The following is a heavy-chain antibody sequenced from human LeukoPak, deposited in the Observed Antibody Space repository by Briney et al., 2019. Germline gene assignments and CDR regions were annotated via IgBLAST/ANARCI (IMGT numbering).Heavy chain of an antibody. CDR3: ARGIDSASPPLGTFEI. CDR1: GYTFTSYD. V-gene: IGHV1-8*01. J-gene: IGHJ3*02. D-gene: IGHD1-26*01. Sequence: ASVKVSCKASGYTFTSYDINWVRQATGQGLEWMGWMNPNSGNTGYAQKFQGRVTMTRNTSISTAYMELSSLRSEDTAVYYCARGIDSASPPLGTFEIWAKGQWSPSLQ. CDR2: MNPNSGNT.